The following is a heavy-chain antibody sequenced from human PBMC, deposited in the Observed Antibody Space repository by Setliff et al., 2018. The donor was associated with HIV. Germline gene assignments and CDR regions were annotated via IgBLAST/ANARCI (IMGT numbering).Heavy chain of an antibody. CDR2: IYYSGST. D-gene: IGHD5-18*01. CDR1: GGSISNSSSY. V-gene: IGHV4-39*07. Sequence: PSETLSLTCTVSGGSISNSSSYWGWIRQPPGKRLEWIGSIYYSGSTYYNPSLKSRVTISVDTSKNQFSLKLTSVAAADTAVYYCARERQLWPLGWLDPWGQGTLVTVSS. J-gene: IGHJ5*02. CDR3: ARERQLWPLGWLDP.